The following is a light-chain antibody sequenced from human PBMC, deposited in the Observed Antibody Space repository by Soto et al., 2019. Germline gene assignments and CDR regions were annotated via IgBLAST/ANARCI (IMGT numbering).Light chain of an antibody. CDR3: CSYAGRTTV. J-gene: IGLJ1*01. Sequence: QSALTQPASVSGSPGQSITISCTGTSSDVGNYNLVSWYQQHPGKAPKLMIYEGTKRPSGVSNRFSGSKSGNTAALTISGLQAEDEADYYCCSYAGRTTVFGTGTKVTVL. CDR2: EGT. CDR1: SSDVGNYNL. V-gene: IGLV2-23*03.